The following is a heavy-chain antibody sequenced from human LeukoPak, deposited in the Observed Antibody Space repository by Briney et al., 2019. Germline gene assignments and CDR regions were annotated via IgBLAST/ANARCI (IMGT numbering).Heavy chain of an antibody. V-gene: IGHV3-7*01. CDR1: GFTFQNYA. CDR2: INQDESQK. CDR3: ARDPHTALDY. J-gene: IGHJ4*02. D-gene: IGHD5-18*01. Sequence: GGSLRLSCAASGFTFQNYAMSWVRQAPGKGLEWVANINQDESQKYYVGSVEGRFTISRDNAKNSLYLDMNSLRAEDTAVYYCARDPHTALDYWGQGTLVTVSS.